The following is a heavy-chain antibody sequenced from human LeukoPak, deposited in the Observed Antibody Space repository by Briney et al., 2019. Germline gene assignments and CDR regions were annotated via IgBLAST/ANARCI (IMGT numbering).Heavy chain of an antibody. CDR3: ASTPDDYYDSSGPEEY. J-gene: IGHJ4*02. V-gene: IGHV3-11*01. CDR2: ISSSGSTI. D-gene: IGHD3-22*01. Sequence: GGSLRLSCAASGFTFSDYYMSWIRQAPGKGLEWVSYISSSGSTIYYADSAKGRFTISRNNAKNSLYLQMNSLRAEDTAVYYCASTPDDYYDSSGPEEYWGQGTLVTVSS. CDR1: GFTFSDYY.